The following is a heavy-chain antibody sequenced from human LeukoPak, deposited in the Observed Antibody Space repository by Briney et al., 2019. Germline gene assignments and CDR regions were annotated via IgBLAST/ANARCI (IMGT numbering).Heavy chain of an antibody. D-gene: IGHD3-22*01. CDR1: GFTFSSSA. CDR2: VSGNGDAT. J-gene: IGHJ4*02. Sequence: GGSLRLSCVASGFTFSSSAMSWVRQAPGKGLEWVSAVSGNGDATYYADSVKGRFTISRDNPKKTLYLQMNSLTAEDTAVYYCAKDLRSTYYYDTSGYLLWGQGTLVTVSS. V-gene: IGHV3-23*01. CDR3: AKDLRSTYYYDTSGYLL.